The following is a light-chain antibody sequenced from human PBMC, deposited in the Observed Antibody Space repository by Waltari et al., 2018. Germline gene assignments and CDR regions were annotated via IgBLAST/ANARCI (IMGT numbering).Light chain of an antibody. J-gene: IGLJ2*01. CDR3: SSYTSGVTHVI. CDR1: SNDVGGYHY. CDR2: DVS. V-gene: IGLV2-14*03. Sequence: QSALTQPASVSGSPGQTITISCTGTSNDVGGYHYVSWYQQHPGKAPKLIIYDVSNRPAGISHSFSGSRSGNTASLTVSGLQAEDDGDYFCSSYTSGVTHVIFGGGTKLTVL.